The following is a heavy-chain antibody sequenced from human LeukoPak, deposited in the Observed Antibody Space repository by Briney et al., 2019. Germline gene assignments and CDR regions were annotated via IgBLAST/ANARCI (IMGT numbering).Heavy chain of an antibody. CDR1: GYTFTSYY. Sequence: ASVKVSCKASGYTFTSYYMHWVRQAPGQGLEWMGIINPSGGSTSYAQKFQGRVTMTRDTSTSTVYMELSSLRSEDTAVYYCARVRGSSWLTYYFDYWGQGTLVTVSS. CDR3: ARVRGSSWLTYYFDY. V-gene: IGHV1-46*01. J-gene: IGHJ4*02. CDR2: INPSGGST. D-gene: IGHD6-13*01.